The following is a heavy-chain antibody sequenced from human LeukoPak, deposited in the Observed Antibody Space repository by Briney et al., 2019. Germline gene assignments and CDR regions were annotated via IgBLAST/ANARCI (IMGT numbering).Heavy chain of an antibody. J-gene: IGHJ4*02. V-gene: IGHV4-34*01. CDR1: GGSFSGYY. D-gene: IGHD2-15*01. Sequence: SETLSLTCAVHGGSFSGYYWSWIRQPPGKGLEWIGEINHSGSTNYNPSLKSRVTISVDTSKNQFSLKLSSVTAADTAVYYCARHLKQVAFIYYFDYWGQGTLVTVSS. CDR3: ARHLKQVAFIYYFDY. CDR2: INHSGST.